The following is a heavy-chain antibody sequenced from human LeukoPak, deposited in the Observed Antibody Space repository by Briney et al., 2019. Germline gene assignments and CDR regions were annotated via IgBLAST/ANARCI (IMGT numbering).Heavy chain of an antibody. CDR3: AIVGVSVYSLGFYDY. V-gene: IGHV3-7*02. D-gene: IGHD3-22*01. J-gene: IGHJ4*02. Sequence: GGSLCLTCAASGCSISTKSINWGRQAPGRGLEWVANIKQDESERYYVDSVKGRFTVSRDHSKNSPNLQLNILRAEDTAVDSCAIVGVSVYSLGFYDYWGQGILVTVSS. CDR1: GCSISTKS. CDR2: IKQDESER.